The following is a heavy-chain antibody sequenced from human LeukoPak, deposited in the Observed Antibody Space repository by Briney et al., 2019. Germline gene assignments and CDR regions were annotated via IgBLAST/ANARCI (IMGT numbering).Heavy chain of an antibody. Sequence: PGGSLRLSCAASGFTFSSYAMSWVRQAPGKGLEWVSAISGSGGSTYYADSVKGRFTISRDNSKNTLYLQLNSLRADDTAIFYCAKNQGGVSWIPQYSFDYWGQGALVTVSS. CDR1: GFTFSSYA. V-gene: IGHV3-23*01. D-gene: IGHD5-12*01. J-gene: IGHJ4*02. CDR3: AKNQGGVSWIPQYSFDY. CDR2: ISGSGGST.